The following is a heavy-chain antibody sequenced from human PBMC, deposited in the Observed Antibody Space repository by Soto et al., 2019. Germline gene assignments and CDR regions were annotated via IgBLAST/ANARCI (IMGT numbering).Heavy chain of an antibody. D-gene: IGHD4-17*01. J-gene: IGHJ6*03. V-gene: IGHV4-59*01. CDR2: IYYSGST. CDR1: GGSISSYY. CDR3: TRDGPYDYGDYGSYYYYMDV. Sequence: SETLSLTCTVSGGSISSYYWSWIRQPPGKGLEWIGYIYYSGSTNYNPSLKSRVTISVDTSKNQFSLKLSSVTAADTAVYYCTRDGPYDYGDYGSYYYYMDVWGKGTTVTVSS.